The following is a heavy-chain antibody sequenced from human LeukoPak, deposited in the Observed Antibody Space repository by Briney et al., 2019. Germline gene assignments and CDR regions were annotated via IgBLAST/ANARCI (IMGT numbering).Heavy chain of an antibody. CDR1: GFTFSNYS. CDR2: ISGSGGST. J-gene: IGHJ5*02. V-gene: IGHV3-23*01. CDR3: AKAGNRSLEGGNWFDP. Sequence: PGGSLRLSCAASGFTFSNYSMTLVRQAPGKGLEWVSAISGSGGSTYYADSVRGRFTLSRDNSKSTLYLQMNSLRAEDTAFYYCAKAGNRSLEGGNWFDPWGQGTLVIVSS. D-gene: IGHD3-16*01.